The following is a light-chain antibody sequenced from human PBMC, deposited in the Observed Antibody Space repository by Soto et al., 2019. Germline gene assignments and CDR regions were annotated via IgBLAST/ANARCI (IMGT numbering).Light chain of an antibody. CDR3: QQYSRSPYT. CDR2: GAS. CDR1: QSVSGNS. Sequence: EIVLTQSPGTLSLSPGERATLSCRASQSVSGNSLAWYQQKPGQAPRLLIYGASSRPGGIPDRFSGSGSGTDFTLTINRLEPEDFAVYYCQQYSRSPYTFAQGTNLEI. V-gene: IGKV3-20*01. J-gene: IGKJ2*01.